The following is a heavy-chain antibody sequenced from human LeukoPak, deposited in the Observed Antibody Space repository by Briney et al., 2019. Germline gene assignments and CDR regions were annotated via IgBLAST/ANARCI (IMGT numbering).Heavy chain of an antibody. CDR1: GFTFSSFD. J-gene: IGHJ1*01. CDR3: ATIASMRVVLIS. D-gene: IGHD3-22*01. CDR2: ISVSATNT. V-gene: IGHV3-23*01. Sequence: GGSLRLSCAASGFTFSSFDMTWVRQAPGKGLEWVSTISVSATNTYYADSVKGRFTISRDNSKNTLYLQMNSLRADDTAVYYCATIASMRVVLISWGQGTLVTVSS.